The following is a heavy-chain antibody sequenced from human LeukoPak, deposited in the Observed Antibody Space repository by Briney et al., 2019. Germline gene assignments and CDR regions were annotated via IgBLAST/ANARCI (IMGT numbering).Heavy chain of an antibody. CDR3: ARRVDIVANDDY. Sequence: GESLKLYLNCSWYLLNNYWIVLVLQMPGKGLEWMGIIYPGDSDTRYSPSFQGQVTISADKSISTAYLQWSSLKASDTAMYYCARRVDIVANDDYWGQGTLVTVSS. V-gene: IGHV5-51*01. CDR1: WYLLNNYW. CDR2: IYPGDSDT. D-gene: IGHD5-12*01. J-gene: IGHJ4*02.